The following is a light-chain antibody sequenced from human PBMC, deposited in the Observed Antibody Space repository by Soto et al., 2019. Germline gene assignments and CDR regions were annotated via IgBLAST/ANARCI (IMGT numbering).Light chain of an antibody. CDR2: GAS. CDR1: QSVSGN. V-gene: IGKV3-15*01. J-gene: IGKJ1*01. Sequence: EIVMTQSPATLSVSPGERATLSCRASQSVSGNLAWYQQKPGQAPRLLIYGASTRATGIPARFSGSGSGTEFTLTISSLQSEDFAVYHCQQHNNWPWTFGQGTKMEIK. CDR3: QQHNNWPWT.